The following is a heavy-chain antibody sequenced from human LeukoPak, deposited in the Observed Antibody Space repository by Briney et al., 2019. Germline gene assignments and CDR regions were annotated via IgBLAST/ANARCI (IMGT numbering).Heavy chain of an antibody. CDR3: AKGPLIAVAGTTWDY. CDR2: VSGSGGST. Sequence: GGSLRLSCAVSGFTFSSYAVSWVRQAPGKGLEWVSTVSGSGGSTYYADSVKGRFTFSRDSSKNTLYLQMDSLRAEDTAVYYCAKGPLIAVAGTTWDYWGQGSLVTVSS. V-gene: IGHV3-23*01. J-gene: IGHJ4*02. CDR1: GFTFSSYA. D-gene: IGHD6-19*01.